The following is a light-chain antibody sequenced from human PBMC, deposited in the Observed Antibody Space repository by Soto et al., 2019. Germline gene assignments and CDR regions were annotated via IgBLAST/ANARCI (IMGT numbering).Light chain of an antibody. CDR2: GAS. Sequence: IFLTHAPGTLSLSPGKRPTLSVRASQSVSSSYLAWYQQKPGQAPRLLIYGASSRATGIPDRFSGSGSGTDFTLTISRLEPEDFAVYYCQHYGSSSLYSFGQGTRVDIK. J-gene: IGKJ2*03. CDR1: QSVSSSY. CDR3: QHYGSSSLYS. V-gene: IGKV3-20*01.